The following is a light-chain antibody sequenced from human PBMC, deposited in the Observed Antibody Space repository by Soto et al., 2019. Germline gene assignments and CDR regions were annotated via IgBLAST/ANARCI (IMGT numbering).Light chain of an antibody. CDR2: AAS. CDR3: QQYVGSTTKYT. V-gene: IGKV3-20*01. CDR1: QSVSSSS. J-gene: IGKJ2*01. Sequence: EIVLTQSPGTLSLSPGERATLSCRASQSVSSSSLAWYQQKPGQAPRLLIYAASSRASGIPGRFSGSGSGTDFTLTISRLEPEDFAVYYCQQYVGSTTKYTFGQGTKLEIK.